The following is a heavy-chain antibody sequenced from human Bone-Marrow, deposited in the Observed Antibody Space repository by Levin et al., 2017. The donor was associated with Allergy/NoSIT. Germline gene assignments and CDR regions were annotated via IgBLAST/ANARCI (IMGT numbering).Heavy chain of an antibody. J-gene: IGHJ4*02. CDR2: INPNSGGT. CDR3: ARDREVGSYLFDY. D-gene: IGHD1-26*01. Sequence: GASVKVSCKASGYTFTGYYMHWVRQAPGQGLEWMGRINPNSGGTNYAQKFQGRVTMTRDTSISTAYMELSRLRSDDTAVYYCARDREVGSYLFDYWGQGTLVTVSS. CDR1: GYTFTGYY. V-gene: IGHV1-2*06.